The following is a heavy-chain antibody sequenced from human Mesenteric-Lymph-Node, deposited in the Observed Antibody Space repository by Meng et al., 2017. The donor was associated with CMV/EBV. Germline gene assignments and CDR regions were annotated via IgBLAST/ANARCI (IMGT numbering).Heavy chain of an antibody. Sequence: SVKVSCKASGDTFNSYTFTWVRQAPGQGLEWMGRIIPVLNVAKFTQQLQGRLTISADKSSSTVTMELSSLRSEDTAVYYCAATPHRLTSGYSFDPWGQGTLVTVSS. V-gene: IGHV1-69*02. CDR2: IIPVLNVA. D-gene: IGHD3-22*01. CDR3: AATPHRLTSGYSFDP. CDR1: GDTFNSYT. J-gene: IGHJ5*02.